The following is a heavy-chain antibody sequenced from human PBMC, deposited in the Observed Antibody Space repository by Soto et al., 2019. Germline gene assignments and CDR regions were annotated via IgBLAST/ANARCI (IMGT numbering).Heavy chain of an antibody. CDR3: ASVTFGGVVLAH. D-gene: IGHD3-16*01. CDR1: ADSFSKYY. Sequence: ETLSLTCSVSADSFSKYYWTWIRQPPGEGLEWIGYIYFNGNTNYNPFLKGRVTISIDTSKKQFSLNLSSVTAADTAVYYCASVTFGGVVLAHWGQGTLVTVSS. CDR2: IYFNGNT. V-gene: IGHV4-59*01. J-gene: IGHJ4*02.